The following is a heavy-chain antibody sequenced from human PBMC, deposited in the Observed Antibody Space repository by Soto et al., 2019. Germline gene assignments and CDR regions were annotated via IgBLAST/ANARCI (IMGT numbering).Heavy chain of an antibody. Sequence: QVQLVQSGAEVKKPGSSVKVSCKASGGTFGSYAISWVRQAPGQGLEWMGGIIPVFGTANSAQKFQGRVTITADESTSAAYMELRSLRSEDTAVYYCARVMLPSTRNYYYYGLDVWGQGTTVTDSS. D-gene: IGHD2-15*01. CDR3: ARVMLPSTRNYYYYGLDV. CDR2: IIPVFGTA. CDR1: GGTFGSYA. J-gene: IGHJ6*02. V-gene: IGHV1-69*01.